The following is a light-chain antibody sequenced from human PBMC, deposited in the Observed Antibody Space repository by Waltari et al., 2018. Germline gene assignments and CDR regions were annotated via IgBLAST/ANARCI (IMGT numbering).Light chain of an antibody. Sequence: QSALTQPPSASGSPGQSVTISCTGTSSDVGGFDYVSWYQQHPGNVPRLMIYEVSKRPSGVPDRFSGSKSGNTASLTVSGLQVEDEADYYCSSCAGSSQMLFGGGTKLTVL. J-gene: IGLJ2*01. CDR3: SSCAGSSQML. CDR1: SSDVGGFDY. CDR2: EVS. V-gene: IGLV2-8*01.